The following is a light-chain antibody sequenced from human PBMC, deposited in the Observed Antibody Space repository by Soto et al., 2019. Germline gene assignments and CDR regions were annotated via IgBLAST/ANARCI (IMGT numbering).Light chain of an antibody. CDR3: GSYAGSPVV. J-gene: IGLJ2*01. CDR1: SSDVGGYNY. V-gene: IGLV2-8*01. Sequence: QSVLTQPPSASGSPGQSVTISCTGTSSDVGGYNYVSWYQQHPGKAPKLMIYEVSKRPSGVPDRFSGSKSGNTASLTVSGLQAEDEADYYCGSYAGSPVVFGGGTKLTVL. CDR2: EVS.